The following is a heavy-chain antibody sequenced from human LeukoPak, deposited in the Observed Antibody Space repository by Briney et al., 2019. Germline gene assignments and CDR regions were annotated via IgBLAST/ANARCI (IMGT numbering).Heavy chain of an antibody. D-gene: IGHD6-13*01. CDR1: GFTFRIYA. J-gene: IGHJ4*02. V-gene: IGHV3-21*01. CDR2: ISGSGGYI. Sequence: GGSLRLSCAASGFTFRIYAMTWVRQAPGKGLEWVSGISGSGGYIYYADSVKGRFTIPRDNAKNSLYLQMNSLRAEDTAVYYCARASAAGHSDYWGQGTLVTVSS. CDR3: ARASAAGHSDY.